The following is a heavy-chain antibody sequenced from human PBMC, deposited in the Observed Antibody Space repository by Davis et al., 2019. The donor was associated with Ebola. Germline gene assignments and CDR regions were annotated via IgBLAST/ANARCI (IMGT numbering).Heavy chain of an antibody. Sequence: AASVKVSCKASGYTFISYDIHWVRQAAGQGLEWMGWMNPNSGNTGYAPKFQGRVTMTRDTSISTAYMEVRSLSSEDTAVYYCARDLITMITGGGLFDYWGQGTLVTVSS. CDR2: MNPNSGNT. V-gene: IGHV1-8*01. J-gene: IGHJ4*02. CDR3: ARDLITMITGGGLFDY. D-gene: IGHD3-22*01. CDR1: GYTFISYD.